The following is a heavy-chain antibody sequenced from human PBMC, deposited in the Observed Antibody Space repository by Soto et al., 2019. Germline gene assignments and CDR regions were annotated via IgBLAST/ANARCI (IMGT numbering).Heavy chain of an antibody. J-gene: IGHJ6*02. CDR3: AKSQDYYDSSGRMDV. CDR1: GGTLSSYA. Sequence: SVEVSCKASGGTLSSYAISWVRQAPGQGLEWMGGIIPIFGTANYAQKFQGRVTITADESTSTAYMELSSLRSEDTAVYYCAKSQDYYDSSGRMDVWGQGTTVTVSS. CDR2: IIPIFGTA. V-gene: IGHV1-69*13. D-gene: IGHD3-22*01.